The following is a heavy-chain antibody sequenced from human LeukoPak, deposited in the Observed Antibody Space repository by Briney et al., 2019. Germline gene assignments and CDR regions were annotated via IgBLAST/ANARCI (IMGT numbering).Heavy chain of an antibody. CDR3: ARGGYCTNGVCSQVGVWDY. J-gene: IGHJ4*02. CDR1: GGSISSGGFF. V-gene: IGHV4-61*02. Sequence: PSETLSLTCTVSGGSISSGGFFWSWIRQPAGKGLEWIGRIYTSGSTNYNPSLKSRVTISVDTSKDQFSLKLSSVTAADTAVYYCARGGYCTNGVCSQVGVWDYWGQGTLVTVSS. D-gene: IGHD2-8*01. CDR2: IYTSGST.